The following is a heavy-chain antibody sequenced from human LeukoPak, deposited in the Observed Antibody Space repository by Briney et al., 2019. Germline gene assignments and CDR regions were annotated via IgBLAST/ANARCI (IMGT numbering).Heavy chain of an antibody. V-gene: IGHV3-48*04. CDR2: ISGSSGII. J-gene: IGHJ4*02. D-gene: IGHD3-22*01. CDR3: ARERDKSYYYDSSGLLDY. Sequence: PGGSLRLSCAASGFTFNTYTMNWVRQAPGKGLEWVSYISGSSGIIDYADSVRGRFTISRDNAKNSLYLQMNSLRAEDTAVYYCARERDKSYYYDSSGLLDYWGQGTLVTVSS. CDR1: GFTFNTYT.